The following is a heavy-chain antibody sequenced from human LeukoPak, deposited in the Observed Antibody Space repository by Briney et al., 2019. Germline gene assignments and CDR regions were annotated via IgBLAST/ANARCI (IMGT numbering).Heavy chain of an antibody. Sequence: SETLSLTCAVYGGSFSGYYWSWIRRPPGKGLEWIGEINHSEITNYNPSLKSRVTISVDTSKNQFSLKLSSVTAADTAVYYCARAVTYHDVLTGYYRDYFDYWGQGILVTVYS. CDR2: INHSEIT. D-gene: IGHD3-9*01. V-gene: IGHV4-34*01. J-gene: IGHJ4*02. CDR3: ARAVTYHDVLTGYYRDYFDY. CDR1: GGSFSGYY.